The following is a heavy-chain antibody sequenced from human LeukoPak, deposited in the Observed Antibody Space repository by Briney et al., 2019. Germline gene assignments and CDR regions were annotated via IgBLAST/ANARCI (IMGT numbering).Heavy chain of an antibody. J-gene: IGHJ4*02. CDR3: ARESEGGDTAMDY. CDR2: IYTSGST. D-gene: IGHD5-18*01. V-gene: IGHV4-4*07. Sequence: SETLSLTCTVSGGSISSYYWSWIRQRAGQGLEWIGRIYTSGSTNYNPSLKSRITMSVDTSKNQFSLKLSSVTAADTAVYYCARESEGGDTAMDYWGQGTLVTVSS. CDR1: GGSISSYY.